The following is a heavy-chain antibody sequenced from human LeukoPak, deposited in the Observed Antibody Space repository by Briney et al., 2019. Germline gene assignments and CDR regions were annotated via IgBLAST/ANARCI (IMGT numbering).Heavy chain of an antibody. D-gene: IGHD3-22*01. CDR1: GGSISSHY. J-gene: IGHJ2*01. CDR3: ARDRDSSGYQPYWYFDL. V-gene: IGHV4-59*11. CDR2: IYYSGST. Sequence: SETLSLTCTVSGGSISSHYWSWLRQPPGKGLEGFGYIYYSGSTNYNPSLKSRVTISVDTSKNQFSLKLSSVTAADTAVYYCARDRDSSGYQPYWYFDLWGRGTLVTVSS.